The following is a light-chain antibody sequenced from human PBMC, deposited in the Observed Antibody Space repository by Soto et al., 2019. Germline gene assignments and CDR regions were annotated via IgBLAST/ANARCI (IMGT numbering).Light chain of an antibody. V-gene: IGLV2-8*01. J-gene: IGLJ1*01. CDR3: NAQADNGKHV. CDR2: EVS. CDR1: SNDVGHSSF. Sequence: QSALTQPPSASGSPGQSVTISCTGNSNDVGHSSFISWYQQHPGKGPKLIIYEVSKRPSGVPDRFSGSKSSNTASLSVSGLQDEDEADYFCNAQADNGKHVFGTGTKVTVL.